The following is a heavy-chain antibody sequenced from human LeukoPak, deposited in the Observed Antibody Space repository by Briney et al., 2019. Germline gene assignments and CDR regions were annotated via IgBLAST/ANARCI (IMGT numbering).Heavy chain of an antibody. D-gene: IGHD2-15*01. Sequence: GSLRLSCAASGFTFTDYYMSWIRQAPGKGLEWVSYITNSGTTIYYADSVKGRFTISRDNAKNSLYLQMNSLRAEDTAVYYCASVHRHCSGGSCYSTLYYWGQGTLVTVSS. J-gene: IGHJ4*02. CDR3: ASVHRHCSGGSCYSTLYY. CDR1: GFTFTDYY. CDR2: ITNSGTTI. V-gene: IGHV3-11*04.